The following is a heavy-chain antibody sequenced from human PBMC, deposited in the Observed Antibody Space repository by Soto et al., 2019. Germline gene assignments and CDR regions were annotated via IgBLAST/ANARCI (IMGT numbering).Heavy chain of an antibody. CDR3: ARDTSSFGTFDY. Sequence: EASVKVSCKTSGYTFTSYYIHWVRQAPGQGFEWMGKINPSGGGTSDAQKFQGRVTVTRDTSTSTVYMELSSLRSEDTAVYFCARDTSSFGTFDYWGQGTLVTVSS. D-gene: IGHD1-1*01. CDR2: INPSGGGT. V-gene: IGHV1-46*01. J-gene: IGHJ4*02. CDR1: GYTFTSYY.